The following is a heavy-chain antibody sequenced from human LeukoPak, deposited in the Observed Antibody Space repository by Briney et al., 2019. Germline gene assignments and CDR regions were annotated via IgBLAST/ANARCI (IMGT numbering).Heavy chain of an antibody. J-gene: IGHJ6*03. V-gene: IGHV1-2*06. D-gene: IGHD2-2*01. CDR2: INPNSGGT. CDR1: GYTFTGYY. CDR3: ARCPRYCSSTSCQGHYYYYMDV. Sequence: ASVKVSCKASGYTFTGYYMHWVRQAPGQGLGWMGRINPNSGGTNYAQKFQGRVTMTRDTSISTAYMELSRLRSDDTAVYYCARCPRYCSSTSCQGHYYYYMDVWGKGTTVTVSS.